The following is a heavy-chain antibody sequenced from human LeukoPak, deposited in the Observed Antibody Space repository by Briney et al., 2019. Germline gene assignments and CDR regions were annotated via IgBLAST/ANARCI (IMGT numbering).Heavy chain of an antibody. V-gene: IGHV4-39*07. D-gene: IGHD4-17*01. J-gene: IGHJ4*02. CDR1: GDSISSTSYY. CDR3: ARYGPYNYVDY. CDR2: IYYSGST. Sequence: SETLSLTCTVSGDSISSTSYYWGWIRQPPGKGLEWIGTIYYSGSTYYNPSLKSRVTILVDRSKKHFSLKLSSVTAADTAVYFCARYGPYNYVDYWGQGTVVSVSS.